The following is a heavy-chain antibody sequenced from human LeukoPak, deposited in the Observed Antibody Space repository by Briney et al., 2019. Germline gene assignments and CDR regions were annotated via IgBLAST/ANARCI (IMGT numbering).Heavy chain of an antibody. D-gene: IGHD3-22*01. CDR1: GGTFSSYA. V-gene: IGHV1-69*13. Sequence: ASVKVSCKASGGTFSSYAISWVRQAPGQGLEWMGGIIPIFGTANYAQKFQGRVTITADESTSTAYMELSSLRSEDTAVYYCARSQPNLDYYDSSGYYLDAFDIWGQGTMVTVSS. J-gene: IGHJ3*02. CDR2: IIPIFGTA. CDR3: ARSQPNLDYYDSSGYYLDAFDI.